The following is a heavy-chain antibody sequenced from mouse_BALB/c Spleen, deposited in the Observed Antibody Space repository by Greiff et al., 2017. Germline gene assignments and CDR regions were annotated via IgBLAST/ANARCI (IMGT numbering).Heavy chain of an antibody. Sequence: EVQLQESGPGLVKPSQSLSLTCSVTGYSITSGYYWNWIRQFPGNKLEWMGYISYDGSNNYNPSLKNRISITRDTSKNQFFLKLNSVTTEDTATYYCAREGGWLRWYFDVWGAGTTVTVSS. J-gene: IGHJ1*01. V-gene: IGHV3-6*02. CDR2: ISYDGSN. CDR1: GYSITSGYY. CDR3: AREGGWLRWYFDV. D-gene: IGHD2-2*01.